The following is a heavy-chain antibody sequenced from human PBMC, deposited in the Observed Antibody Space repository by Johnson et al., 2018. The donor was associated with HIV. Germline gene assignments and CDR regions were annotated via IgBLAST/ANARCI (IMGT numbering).Heavy chain of an antibody. CDR3: VRGGSYAGHNSDAFDI. J-gene: IGHJ3*02. V-gene: IGHV3-48*03. D-gene: IGHD3-16*01. CDR2: ISSSGSTI. Sequence: VQLVESGGGLVQPGGSLRLSCAASGFTFSSYEMNWVRQAPGKGLEGGSYISSSGSTIYYADSVKGRFTISRDNAKNSLYLQMNSLRAEDTAVYYCVRGGSYAGHNSDAFDIWGQGTVVTVSS. CDR1: GFTFSSYE.